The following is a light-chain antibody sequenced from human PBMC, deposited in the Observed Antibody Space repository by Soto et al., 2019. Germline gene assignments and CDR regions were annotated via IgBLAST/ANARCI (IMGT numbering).Light chain of an antibody. Sequence: DIQMTQSPSTLSASVGDRVTITCRASQSISSWLAWYQQKPGKAPKLLIYDASSLESGVPSRFSGSRSGTESTLTISSLQPDDFATYYCQQYNSYPWTFGQGTKVEIK. V-gene: IGKV1-5*01. J-gene: IGKJ1*01. CDR3: QQYNSYPWT. CDR2: DAS. CDR1: QSISSW.